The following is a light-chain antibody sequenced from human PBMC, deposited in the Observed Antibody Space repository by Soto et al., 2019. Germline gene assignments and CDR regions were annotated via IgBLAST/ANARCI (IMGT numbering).Light chain of an antibody. V-gene: IGKV3D-15*01. Sequence: VMTQSPAKLSVSPGEGVTLFCRASQNVDTKLAWYQMNPGQAPRLLIYASSTRAAGIPGTFSGSGSGTHYRLTNISVMSEDSAVYYSQQYYNWGLSFGGWTKVEI. CDR2: ASS. CDR3: QQYYNWGLS. CDR1: QNVDTK. J-gene: IGKJ4*01.